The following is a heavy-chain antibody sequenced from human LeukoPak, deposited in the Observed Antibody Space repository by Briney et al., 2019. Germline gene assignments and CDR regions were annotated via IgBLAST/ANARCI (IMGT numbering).Heavy chain of an antibody. CDR2: ISYDGSNK. J-gene: IGHJ4*02. Sequence: LSLTCAVSGGSISNSNWWNWVRQAPGKGLEWVAVISYDGSNKYYADSVKGRFTISRDNSKNTLYLQMNSLRAEDTAVYYCARDPAIVVVTATLDYWGQGTLVTVSS. V-gene: IGHV3-30-3*01. CDR1: GGSISNSNW. CDR3: ARDPAIVVVTATLDY. D-gene: IGHD2-21*02.